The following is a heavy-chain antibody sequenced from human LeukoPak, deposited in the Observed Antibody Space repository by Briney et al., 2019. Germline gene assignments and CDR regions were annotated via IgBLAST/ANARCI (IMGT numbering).Heavy chain of an antibody. Sequence: GASVKVSCKASGYTFTGYYMQWVRQAPGQGLEWMGWINPNSGGTNYAQKFQGRVTMTRDTSISTAYMELSRLRSDDTAIYYCARDQTWGEEHYFDYWGQGTLVSVSS. CDR1: GYTFTGYY. V-gene: IGHV1-2*02. J-gene: IGHJ4*02. D-gene: IGHD7-27*01. CDR3: ARDQTWGEEHYFDY. CDR2: INPNSGGT.